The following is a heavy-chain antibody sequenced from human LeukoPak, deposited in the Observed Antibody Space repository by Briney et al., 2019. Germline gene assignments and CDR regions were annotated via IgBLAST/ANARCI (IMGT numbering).Heavy chain of an antibody. V-gene: IGHV1-69*04. CDR1: GYTFTSYA. J-gene: IGHJ4*02. CDR3: ARDLHGSGSYGD. Sequence: GASVKVSCKASGYTFTSYAISWVRQAPGQGLEWMGRIIPILGIANYAQKFQGRVTITADKSTSTAYMELSSLRSEDTAVYYCARDLHGSGSYGDWGQGTLVTVSS. D-gene: IGHD3-10*01. CDR2: IIPILGIA.